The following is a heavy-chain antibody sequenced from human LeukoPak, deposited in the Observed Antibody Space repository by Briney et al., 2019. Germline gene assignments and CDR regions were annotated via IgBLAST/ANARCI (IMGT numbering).Heavy chain of an antibody. D-gene: IGHD3-9*01. V-gene: IGHV4-39*07. CDR3: AIDILTGFDY. CDR2: IYYSGST. Sequence: NPSETLSLTCTVSGGSISSSSYYWGWIRQPPGKGLEWIGSIYYSGSTYYNPSLKSRVTISVDTSKNQFSLKLSSVTAADTAVYYCAIDILTGFDYWGQGTLVTVSS. CDR1: GGSISSSSYY. J-gene: IGHJ4*02.